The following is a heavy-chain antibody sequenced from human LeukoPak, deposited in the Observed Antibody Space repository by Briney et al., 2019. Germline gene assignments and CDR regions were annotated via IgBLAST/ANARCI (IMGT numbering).Heavy chain of an antibody. V-gene: IGHV3-21*01. D-gene: IGHD4-17*01. CDR3: TRDRNDYGDPDAFDI. J-gene: IGHJ3*02. CDR2: ITRVSTYT. CDR1: GFTFSDFA. Sequence: PGGSLRLSCAASGFTFSDFAMNWVRHAPGKGLGWVSSITRVSTYTYYSESVQGRFTISRDNHKDLLYLQLNSLRGDDSGIYYCTRDRNDYGDPDAFDIWGQGTVVTVSS.